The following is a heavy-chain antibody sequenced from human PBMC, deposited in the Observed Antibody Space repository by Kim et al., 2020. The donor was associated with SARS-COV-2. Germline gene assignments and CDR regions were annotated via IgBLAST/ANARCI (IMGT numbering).Heavy chain of an antibody. D-gene: IGHD6-13*01. Sequence: SETLSLTCAVYGGSFSGYYWSWIRQPPGKGLEWIGEINHSGSTNYNPSLKSRVTISVDTSKNQFSLKLSSVTAADTAVYYCARVPQRIAAAFDYWGQGTLVTVSS. J-gene: IGHJ4*02. CDR1: GGSFSGYY. V-gene: IGHV4-34*01. CDR3: ARVPQRIAAAFDY. CDR2: INHSGST.